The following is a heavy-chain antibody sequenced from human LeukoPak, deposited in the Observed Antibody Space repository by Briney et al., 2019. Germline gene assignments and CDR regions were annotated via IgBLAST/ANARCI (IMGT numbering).Heavy chain of an antibody. Sequence: SETLSLTCTDSGGSISSSSYYWGWIRQPPGKGLEWVGSVYYSGKTFYSPSLASRVTISVDTSKNHFSLRLISVTAADTAMYYCARHEHKAVAGDTWGQGTLVTVSS. CDR3: ARHEHKAVAGDT. D-gene: IGHD6-19*01. J-gene: IGHJ5*02. CDR2: VYYSGKT. V-gene: IGHV4-39*01. CDR1: GGSISSSSYY.